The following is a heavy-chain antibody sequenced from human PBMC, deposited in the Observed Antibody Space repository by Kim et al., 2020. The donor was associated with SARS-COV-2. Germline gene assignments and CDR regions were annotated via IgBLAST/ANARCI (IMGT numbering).Heavy chain of an antibody. V-gene: IGHV4-39*01. CDR1: GGSISSSSYY. CDR3: AGSRYYYGSGLFDY. CDR2: IYYSGST. Sequence: SETLSLTCTVSGGSISSSSYYWGWIRQPPGKGLEWIGSIYYSGSTYYNPSLKSRVTISVDTSKNQFSLKLSSVTAADTAVYYCAGSRYYYGSGLFDYWGQGTLVTVSS. J-gene: IGHJ4*02. D-gene: IGHD3-10*01.